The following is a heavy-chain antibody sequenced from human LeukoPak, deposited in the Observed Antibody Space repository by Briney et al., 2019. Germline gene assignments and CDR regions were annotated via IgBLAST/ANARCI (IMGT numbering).Heavy chain of an antibody. CDR2: IYYSGST. J-gene: IGHJ4*02. CDR3: ARVRYSGSYSFDY. D-gene: IGHD1-26*01. Sequence: PSETLSLTCTVSGGSISSYYWSWIRQPPGKGLEWIGYIYYSGSTNYNPSLKSRVTISVDTSKNQFSLKLSSVTAADTAVYYCARVRYSGSYSFDYWGQGTLVTVPS. V-gene: IGHV4-59*01. CDR1: GGSISSYY.